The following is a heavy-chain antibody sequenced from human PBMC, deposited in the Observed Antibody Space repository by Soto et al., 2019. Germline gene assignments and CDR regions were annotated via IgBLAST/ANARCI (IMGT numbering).Heavy chain of an antibody. J-gene: IGHJ4*02. D-gene: IGHD3-22*01. CDR1: GGSISSYY. CDR2: IYYSGST. Sequence: PSETLSLTCTVSGGSISSYYWSWIRQPPGKGLEWIGYIYYSGSTNYNPSLKSRVTISVDTSKNHLSLKLSSVIAADTAVYFCAGASYISSGFYVWGQGTLVTVSS. CDR3: AGASYISSGFYV. V-gene: IGHV4-59*01.